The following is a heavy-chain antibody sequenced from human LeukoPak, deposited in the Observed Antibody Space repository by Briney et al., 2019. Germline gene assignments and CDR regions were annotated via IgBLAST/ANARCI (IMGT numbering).Heavy chain of an antibody. J-gene: IGHJ4*02. V-gene: IGHV3-7*04. Sequence: GGSLRLSCAASGFTFSSYWMSWVRQAPGKGLEWVANIKQDGSEKYYVDSVKGRFTISRDNAKNSLYLQMNSLRAEDTAVYYCARVRYFDWNYYFDYWGQGTLVTVSS. D-gene: IGHD3-9*01. CDR2: IKQDGSEK. CDR1: GFTFSSYW. CDR3: ARVRYFDWNYYFDY.